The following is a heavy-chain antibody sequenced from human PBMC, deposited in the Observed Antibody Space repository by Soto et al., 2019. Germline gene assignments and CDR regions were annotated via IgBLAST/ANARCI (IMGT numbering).Heavy chain of an antibody. D-gene: IGHD5-18*01. CDR3: AREGYSYDPFDY. J-gene: IGHJ4*02. Sequence: SETLSLTCAVYGGSFSGYYWSWIRQPPGKGLEWIGEINHSGSTNYNPSLKSRVTISVDTSKNQFSLKLSSVTAADTAVYYCAREGYSYDPFDYWGQGTLVTVSS. V-gene: IGHV4-34*01. CDR2: INHSGST. CDR1: GGSFSGYY.